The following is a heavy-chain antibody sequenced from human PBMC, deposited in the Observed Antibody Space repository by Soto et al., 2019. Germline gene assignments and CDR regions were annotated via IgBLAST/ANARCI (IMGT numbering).Heavy chain of an antibody. CDR2: INPSGGST. V-gene: IGHV1-46*01. CDR1: GYTFTSYY. CDR3: ASDIVVVPDKTYYYYGMDV. Sequence: ASVKVSCKASGYTFTSYYMHWVRQAPGQGLEWMGIINPSGGSTSYAQKFQGRVTMTRDTSTSTVYMELSSLRSEDTAVYYCASDIVVVPDKTYYYYGMDVWGQGTTVTVSS. D-gene: IGHD2-2*01. J-gene: IGHJ6*02.